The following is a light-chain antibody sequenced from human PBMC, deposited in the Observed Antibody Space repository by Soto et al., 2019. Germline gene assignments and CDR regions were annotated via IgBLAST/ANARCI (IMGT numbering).Light chain of an antibody. CDR3: QQHNSYWT. J-gene: IGKJ1*01. CDR2: AAS. V-gene: IGKV1-5*03. Sequence: DIQMTQSPSALSASIGDRVTITCRASQSISIWLAWYQQKPGKAPKLLIYAASSLESGFPSRFSGSGSGTEFTLTISSLQPDDFATYYCQQHNSYWTFGQGTKVDI. CDR1: QSISIW.